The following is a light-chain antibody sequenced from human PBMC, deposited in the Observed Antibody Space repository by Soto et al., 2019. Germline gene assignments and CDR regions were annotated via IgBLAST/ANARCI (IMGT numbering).Light chain of an antibody. Sequence: QSALTQPPSASGSPGQSVTISCTGTSSDVGAYNYVSWYQQHPGKAPKLMIYEVNKRPSGVPDRFSGSKSGNTASLTVSGLQPEDEADYYCSAYAGGRNYVMLGGGTKLTVL. CDR2: EVN. V-gene: IGLV2-8*01. CDR1: SSDVGAYNY. J-gene: IGLJ3*02. CDR3: SAYAGGRNYVM.